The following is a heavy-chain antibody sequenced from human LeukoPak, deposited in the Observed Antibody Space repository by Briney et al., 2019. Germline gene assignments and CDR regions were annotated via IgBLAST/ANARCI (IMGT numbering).Heavy chain of an antibody. D-gene: IGHD3-10*01. CDR2: INPNSGGT. Sequence: ASVKVSCKASGYTFTGYYMHWVQQAPGQGLEWMGWINPNSGGTNYAQKFQGRVTMTRDTSISTAYMELSRLRSDDTAVYYCARGLSAMVRDAFDIWGQGTMVTVSS. J-gene: IGHJ3*02. V-gene: IGHV1-2*02. CDR3: ARGLSAMVRDAFDI. CDR1: GYTFTGYY.